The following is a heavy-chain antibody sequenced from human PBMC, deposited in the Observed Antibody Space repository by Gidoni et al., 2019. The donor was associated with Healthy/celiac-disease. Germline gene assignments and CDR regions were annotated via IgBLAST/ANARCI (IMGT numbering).Heavy chain of an antibody. D-gene: IGHD6-6*01. J-gene: IGHJ4*02. CDR2: IYPGDSDI. CDR3: ARSSSIAARPDYFAY. V-gene: IGHV5-51*01. Sequence: VQLVQSGAEVKKHGESRTNSCQGSGYRFTSYWIDWVRPMPGKGLEWMGIIYPGDSDIRYSPSFQGQVTISADKSLSTAFLQWSSLKASDTAMYYFARSSSIAARPDYFAYWGQVTLVTVSS. CDR1: GYRFTSYW.